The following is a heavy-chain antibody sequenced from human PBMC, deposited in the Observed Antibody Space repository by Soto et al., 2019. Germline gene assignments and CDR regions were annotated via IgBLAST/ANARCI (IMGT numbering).Heavy chain of an antibody. Sequence: ASVKVSCKASGYTFTSYAMHWVRQAPGQRLEWMGWINAGNGNTKYSQKFQGRVTITRDTSASTAYMELSSLRSEDTALFYCARDPSGSGYYYYYYGMDVWGQGTTVTVSS. J-gene: IGHJ6*02. CDR2: INAGNGNT. CDR3: ARDPSGSGYYYYYYGMDV. V-gene: IGHV1-3*01. CDR1: GYTFTSYA. D-gene: IGHD3-10*01.